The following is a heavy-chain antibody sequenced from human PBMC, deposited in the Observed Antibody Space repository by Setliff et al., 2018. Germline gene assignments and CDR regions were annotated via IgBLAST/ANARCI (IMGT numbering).Heavy chain of an antibody. CDR2: ISSSSSYI. J-gene: IGHJ6*02. D-gene: IGHD6-6*01. CDR1: GFTFTNYI. V-gene: IGHV3-21*01. CDR3: ASGCIAASRCYGMDV. Sequence: GESLKISCAASGFTFTNYIIHWVRQAPGKGLEWVSSISSSSSYIYYADSVKGRFTISRDNAKNSLYLQMNSLRAEDTAVYYCASGCIAASRCYGMDVWGQGTTVTVSS.